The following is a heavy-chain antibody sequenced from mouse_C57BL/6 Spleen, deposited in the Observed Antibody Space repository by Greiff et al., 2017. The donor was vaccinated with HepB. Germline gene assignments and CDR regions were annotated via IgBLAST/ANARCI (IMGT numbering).Heavy chain of an antibody. D-gene: IGHD3-2*02. CDR1: GYTFTSYW. CDR2: IHPNSGST. V-gene: IGHV1-64*01. J-gene: IGHJ4*01. Sequence: QVQLKQPGAELVKPGASVKLSCKASGYTFTSYWMHWVKQRPGQGLEWIGMIHPNSGSTNYNEKFKSKATLTVDKSSSTAYMQLSSLTSEDSAVYYCASGSSGYRGPYYAMDYWGQGTSVTVSS. CDR3: ASGSSGYRGPYYAMDY.